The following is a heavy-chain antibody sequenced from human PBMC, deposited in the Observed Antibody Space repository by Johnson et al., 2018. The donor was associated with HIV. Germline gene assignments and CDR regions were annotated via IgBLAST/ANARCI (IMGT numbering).Heavy chain of an antibody. CDR2: ISWDGGST. D-gene: IGHD2-21*01. J-gene: IGHJ3*02. V-gene: IGHV3-43D*03. CDR1: GFTFDDYA. Sequence: EVQLVESGGGLVQPGGSLRLSCAASGFTFDDYAMHWVRQAPGKGLEWVSLISWDGGSTYYADSVKGRFTISRDNSKNSLYLQMNSLRAEDTALYYCAKEVVVIATGAFDIWGQGTMVTVSS. CDR3: AKEVVVIATGAFDI.